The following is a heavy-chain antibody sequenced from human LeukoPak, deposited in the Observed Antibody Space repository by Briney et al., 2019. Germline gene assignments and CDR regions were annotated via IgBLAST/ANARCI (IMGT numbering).Heavy chain of an antibody. CDR3: AREQLGYYFDY. J-gene: IGHJ4*02. D-gene: IGHD5-18*01. CDR2: ISGGGDAT. V-gene: IGHV3-23*01. CDR1: TFIFSDYA. Sequence: GGSLRLSCAASTFIFSDYAMTWVRQAPGKGLEWVSTISGGGDATYYAHSVKGRFAVSRDNSKKTLYLQMNSLRAEDTAVYYCAREQLGYYFDYWGQGTLVTVSS.